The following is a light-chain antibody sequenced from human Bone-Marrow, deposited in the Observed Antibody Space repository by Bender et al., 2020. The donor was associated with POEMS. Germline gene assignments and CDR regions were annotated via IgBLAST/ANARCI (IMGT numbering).Light chain of an antibody. Sequence: QSALTQPASVSGSPGQSISISCTGTSSDIGSYNYVSWYQQHPGKAPKFMIYGVSNRPSGISDRFSGSKSGNTASLTISGLQAEDEADYYCSSYTGSDTPYVFGTGTKVTVL. CDR3: SSYTGSDTPYV. CDR2: GVS. J-gene: IGLJ1*01. V-gene: IGLV2-14*01. CDR1: SSDIGSYNY.